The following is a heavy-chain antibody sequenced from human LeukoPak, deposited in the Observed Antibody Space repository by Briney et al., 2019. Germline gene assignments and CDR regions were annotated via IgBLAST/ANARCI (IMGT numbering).Heavy chain of an antibody. CDR1: GFSFSTYG. V-gene: IGHV3-23*01. J-gene: IGHJ4*02. CDR2: IGDSGETT. CDR3: ARGWIQLWERLYFDY. Sequence: GGSLRLSCAASGFSFSTYGMSWVRQAPGKGLEWVAVIGDSGETTIYRDSVKGRLTISRDNSKNTLYLQMNSLRAEDTAVYYCARGWIQLWERLYFDYWGQGTLVTVSS. D-gene: IGHD5-18*01.